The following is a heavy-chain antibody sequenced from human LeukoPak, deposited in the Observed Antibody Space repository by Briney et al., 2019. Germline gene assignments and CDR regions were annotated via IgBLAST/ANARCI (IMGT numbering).Heavy chain of an antibody. CDR1: GFTFSSYA. Sequence: GGSLRLSCAASGFTFSSYAMSWFRHAPGEELEWVSAISDSGGTTYYADSVKGRFTISRDNSKNTLYLQMNSLRGEDTALYSCAKLTRGLCDSTACPNWFDPWGRGTLVTVSS. CDR3: AKLTRGLCDSTACPNWFDP. J-gene: IGHJ5*02. V-gene: IGHV3-23*01. CDR2: ISDSGGTT. D-gene: IGHD2/OR15-2a*01.